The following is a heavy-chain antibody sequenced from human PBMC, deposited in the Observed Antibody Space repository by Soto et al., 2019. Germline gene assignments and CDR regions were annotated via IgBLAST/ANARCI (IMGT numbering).Heavy chain of an antibody. D-gene: IGHD3-10*01. J-gene: IGHJ6*02. CDR1: GFILRDYA. CDR3: AKVIGGSESYWGGSHYYYALDV. CDR2: ISGSDGTT. V-gene: IGHV3-23*01. Sequence: PGGSLRLSCAASGFILRDYAMYWVRQAPGKGLEWVSVISGSDGTTFYADSVRGRVTSSRDNSRNMVYLQMISLRAEDTAVYYCAKVIGGSESYWGGSHYYYALDVWGQGTTVTVSS.